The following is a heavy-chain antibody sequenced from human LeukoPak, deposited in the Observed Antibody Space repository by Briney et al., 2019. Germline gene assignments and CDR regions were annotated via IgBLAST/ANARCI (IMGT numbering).Heavy chain of an antibody. CDR3: ARVFQVGTTTKFDS. J-gene: IGHJ4*02. CDR1: GGSISSYY. D-gene: IGHD1-26*01. Sequence: PSETLSHTCTVSGGSISSYYWSWIRQPPGKGLEWIGYIFYSGSTYYNPSLKSRVTISVDTSKNQFSLKVISVTAADSAVYYCARVFQVGTTTKFDSWGQGTLVTVSS. V-gene: IGHV4-30-4*08. CDR2: IFYSGST.